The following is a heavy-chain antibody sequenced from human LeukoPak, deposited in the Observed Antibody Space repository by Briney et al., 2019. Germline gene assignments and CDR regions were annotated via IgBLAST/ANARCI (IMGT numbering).Heavy chain of an antibody. Sequence: SETLSLTCTVSGDSISSYYWSWIRQPPGKGLEWIGYIYYSGSTNYNPSLKSRVTISVDTSKNQFSLKLSSVTAADTAVYYCARSASIAAALDYWGQGTLVTVSS. CDR1: GDSISSYY. J-gene: IGHJ4*02. CDR2: IYYSGST. CDR3: ARSASIAAALDY. D-gene: IGHD6-13*01. V-gene: IGHV4-59*01.